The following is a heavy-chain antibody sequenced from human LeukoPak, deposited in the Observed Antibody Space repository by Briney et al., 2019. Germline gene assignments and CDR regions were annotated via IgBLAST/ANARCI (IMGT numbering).Heavy chain of an antibody. CDR2: ISSSASTM. D-gene: IGHD1-26*01. CDR3: VRGGSSSASNWFDP. V-gene: IGHV3-48*03. Sequence: PGGSLRLSCAVSGITFSNFEMNWVRQAPGEAPELVAYISSSASTMSYAGSVKGRFTISRDNAKNSLFLQMNSLRAEDTAVYYCVRGGSSSASNWFDPWGQGTLVTVSS. CDR1: GITFSNFE. J-gene: IGHJ5*02.